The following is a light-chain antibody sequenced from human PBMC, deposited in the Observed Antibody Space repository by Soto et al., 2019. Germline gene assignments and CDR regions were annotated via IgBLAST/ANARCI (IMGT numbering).Light chain of an antibody. CDR1: SSDVGGYNY. J-gene: IGLJ1*01. Sequence: QSALTQPASVSGSPGQSITISCTGTSSDVGGYNYVSWYQQHPGKAPKLMIYEVSNRPSGVSNRFSGSKSGNTASLTISRLQAEDEADYYCSSYTSSSTPLVFGTGTKLTVL. CDR2: EVS. V-gene: IGLV2-14*01. CDR3: SSYTSSSTPLV.